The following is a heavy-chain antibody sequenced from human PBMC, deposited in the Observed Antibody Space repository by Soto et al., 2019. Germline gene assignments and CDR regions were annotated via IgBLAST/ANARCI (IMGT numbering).Heavy chain of an antibody. CDR3: AKGYRYFDY. D-gene: IGHD5-18*01. Sequence: EVQLLDSGGGLVQPGGSLRFSCAASGFTFSTYAMSWVRQAPGKGLEWVSTIGGSGGSTYYADSVKGRFTISRDNSKNTLYLQMNSLRAEDTAVYYCAKGYRYFDYWGQGTLVTVSS. V-gene: IGHV3-23*01. J-gene: IGHJ4*02. CDR2: IGGSGGST. CDR1: GFTFSTYA.